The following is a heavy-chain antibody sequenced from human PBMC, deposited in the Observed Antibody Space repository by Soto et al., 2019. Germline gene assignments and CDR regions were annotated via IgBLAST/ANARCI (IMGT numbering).Heavy chain of an antibody. CDR3: ANRGSSSGEGWFDP. CDR1: GGSISSSNW. CDR2: IYHSGST. D-gene: IGHD6-6*01. J-gene: IGHJ5*02. Sequence: SETLSLTCAVSGGSISSSNWWSWVRQPPAKGLEWIGEIYHSGSTNYNPSLKRRGTISLDKSKNQLSLTLSSVTAADTAVYYWANRGSSSGEGWFDPWGQGTLVTVSS. V-gene: IGHV4-4*02.